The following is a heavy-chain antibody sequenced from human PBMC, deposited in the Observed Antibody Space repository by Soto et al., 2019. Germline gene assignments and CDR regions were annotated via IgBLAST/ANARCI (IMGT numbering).Heavy chain of an antibody. J-gene: IGHJ4*02. CDR1: GFSFSNHA. D-gene: IGHD3-22*01. CDR3: ARDPSNMIVVVSFDY. Sequence: EVHLLESGGGLVQRGGSLRLSCSASGFSFSNHAMSWVRQAPGKGLEWVSGISGSGDDTYYADAVKGRFTISRDNFKNTLYLQMRDLRAEDTAIYYCARDPSNMIVVVSFDYWGQGTLVTVSS. V-gene: IGHV3-23*01. CDR2: ISGSGDDT.